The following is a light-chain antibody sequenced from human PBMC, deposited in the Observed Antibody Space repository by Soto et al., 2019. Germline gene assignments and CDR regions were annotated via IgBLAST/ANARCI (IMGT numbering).Light chain of an antibody. CDR2: AAS. J-gene: IGKJ5*01. Sequence: DIPMTQSPSSLSASVGDRVTITCRASQSISHYLSWYQQKAGKAPKPLIYAASSLQSGVPSRFRGSGAGTDFTLTINSLQPEDFATYYCQQSYRTPTTFGQGTRLEIK. V-gene: IGKV1-39*01. CDR3: QQSYRTPTT. CDR1: QSISHY.